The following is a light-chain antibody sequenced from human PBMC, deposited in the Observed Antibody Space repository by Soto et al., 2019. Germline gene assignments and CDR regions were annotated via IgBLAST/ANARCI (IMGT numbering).Light chain of an antibody. Sequence: EIVLTQSPGTLSLSPGERATLSCRASQSVNSRYLAWYRQKPGQSPRLLIYGASTRATGIPGRFSGSGSGTDFTLTINRLEPEDFAVYYCQQYGSSPRTFGQGTKVEIK. J-gene: IGKJ1*01. CDR3: QQYGSSPRT. CDR1: QSVNSRY. CDR2: GAS. V-gene: IGKV3-20*01.